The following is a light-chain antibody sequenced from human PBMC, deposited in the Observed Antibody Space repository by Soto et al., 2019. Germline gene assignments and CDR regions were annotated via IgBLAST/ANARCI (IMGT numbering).Light chain of an antibody. CDR1: SSDVGIYNF. CDR3: SSYTTDNSLG. Sequence: QSVLTQPASVSGSPRQSITISCTVTSSDVGIYNFVSWYQQHPGKAPKLIIYEVTNRPSGVSDRFSGFKSGNTAYLTISGLQAEDEADYYCSSYTTDNSLGFGTGTKV. V-gene: IGLV2-14*01. J-gene: IGLJ1*01. CDR2: EVT.